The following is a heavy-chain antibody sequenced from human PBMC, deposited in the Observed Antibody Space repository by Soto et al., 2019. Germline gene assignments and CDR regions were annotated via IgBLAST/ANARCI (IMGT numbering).Heavy chain of an antibody. V-gene: IGHV1-18*01. Sequence: ASVKVSCKASGYTFTSYGISWVRQAPGQGLEWMGWISAYNGNTNYAQKLQGRVTMTTDTSTSTAYMELRSLRSDDTAVYYCAFQEDTAMVSWFDPWGQGTLVTVSS. CDR3: AFQEDTAMVSWFDP. J-gene: IGHJ5*02. CDR1: GYTFTSYG. CDR2: ISAYNGNT. D-gene: IGHD5-18*01.